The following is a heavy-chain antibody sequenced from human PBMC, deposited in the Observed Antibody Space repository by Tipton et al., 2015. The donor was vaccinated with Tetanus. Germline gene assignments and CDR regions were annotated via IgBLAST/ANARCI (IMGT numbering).Heavy chain of an antibody. V-gene: IGHV4-39*01. CDR2: INYGGTT. CDR3: GRHGGSYIAYWCFDL. J-gene: IGHJ2*01. Sequence: TLSLTCSVSGGSINNSGYFWGWIRQPPGKGLEWIGSINYGGTTYYKPSLKSRLTISVDTSKSHFSLRLTSVTAADTAMHYCGRHGGSYIAYWCFDLWGRGTLVTVSS. CDR1: GGSINNSGYF. D-gene: IGHD1-26*01.